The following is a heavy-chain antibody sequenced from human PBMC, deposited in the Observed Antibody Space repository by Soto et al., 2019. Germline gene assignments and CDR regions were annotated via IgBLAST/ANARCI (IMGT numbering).Heavy chain of an antibody. D-gene: IGHD3-22*01. V-gene: IGHV3-30*18. CDR2: ISYDGSNK. Sequence: QVQLVESGGGVVQPGRSLRLSYAASGFTFSSYGMHWVRQAPGKGLEWVAVISYDGSNKYYADSVKGRFTISRDNSKNTLYLQMNSLRAEDTAVYYCAKDRGMIVARVDAFDIWGQGTMVTVSS. J-gene: IGHJ3*02. CDR1: GFTFSSYG. CDR3: AKDRGMIVARVDAFDI.